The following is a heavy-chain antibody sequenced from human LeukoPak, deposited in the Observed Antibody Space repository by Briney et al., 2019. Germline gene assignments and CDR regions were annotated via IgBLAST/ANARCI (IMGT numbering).Heavy chain of an antibody. CDR2: ISAYNGNT. CDR3: ARDSGSNRGDY. Sequence: ASVKVSCKASGYTFTTYGISWVRQAPGQGLEWVGWISAYNGNTKYAQKLQGRITMTTDTSTSTAYMELRSLRSDDTAVYYCARDSGSNRGDYWGQGTLVTVSS. D-gene: IGHD1-26*01. CDR1: GYTFTTYG. V-gene: IGHV1-18*01. J-gene: IGHJ4*02.